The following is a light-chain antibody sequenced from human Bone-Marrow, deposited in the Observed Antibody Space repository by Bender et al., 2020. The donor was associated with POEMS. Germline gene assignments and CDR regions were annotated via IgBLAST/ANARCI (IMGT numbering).Light chain of an antibody. Sequence: QSPLAQPRSVSGSPGQSVTISCTGTGSDVGSYTYVSWYQQHPGKAPKLIIYTVSNRPSGVPDRFSGSKSGRTASLIISGLQAEDEADYYGCSYAGDYSLVFGGGTKLTVL. J-gene: IGLJ2*01. CDR3: CSYAGDYSLV. V-gene: IGLV2-11*01. CDR1: GSDVGSYTY. CDR2: TVS.